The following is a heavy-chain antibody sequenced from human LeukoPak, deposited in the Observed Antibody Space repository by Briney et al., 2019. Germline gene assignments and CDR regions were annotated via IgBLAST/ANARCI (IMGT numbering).Heavy chain of an antibody. CDR3: ARGGDGAIDY. CDR1: GFTFNWYW. V-gene: IGHV3-74*01. J-gene: IGHJ4*02. CDR2: INNDGSSA. Sequence: PGGSLRLSCDASGFTFNWYWMHWVRQVPGKGLVWVSYINNDGSSATYADPVRGRFTISRDSAKNTVYLQMNSLRVEDSAVYYCARGGDGAIDYWGQGTLVTVSS. D-gene: IGHD4-17*01.